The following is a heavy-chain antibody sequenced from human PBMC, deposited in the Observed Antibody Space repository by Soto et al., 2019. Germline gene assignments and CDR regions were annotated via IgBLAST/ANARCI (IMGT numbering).Heavy chain of an antibody. Sequence: EVQLLESGGGLAQPGGSLRLSCSASGFAFSSYATSWVRQAPGKGLEWVADITGSGDDAYYSDSVKGRFTISRDNSLNTLSLHMNSLRAEDTAVYFCAKEPTAEQFCPIDSWGQGTLVTVSS. D-gene: IGHD3-3*02. V-gene: IGHV3-23*01. CDR3: AKEPTAEQFCPIDS. CDR1: GFAFSSYA. CDR2: ITGSGDDA. J-gene: IGHJ4*02.